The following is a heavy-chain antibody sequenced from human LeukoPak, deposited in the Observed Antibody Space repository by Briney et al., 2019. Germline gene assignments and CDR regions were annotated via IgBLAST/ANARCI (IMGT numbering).Heavy chain of an antibody. J-gene: IGHJ2*01. V-gene: IGHV3-23*01. Sequence: GGSLRLSCAASGFSFSSCAMGWVRQAPGKGPDWVSSISGGADSTYYADSVKGRFTISRDNSKNTLYLQMNSLRAEDTAVYYCAKEAGYWYFDLWGRGTLVTVSS. CDR3: AKEAGYWYFDL. CDR1: GFSFSSCA. CDR2: ISGGADST.